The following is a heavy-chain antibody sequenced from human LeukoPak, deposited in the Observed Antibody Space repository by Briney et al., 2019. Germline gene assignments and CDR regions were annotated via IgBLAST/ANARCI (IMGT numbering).Heavy chain of an antibody. J-gene: IGHJ6*02. Sequence: ASVKVSCKASGYTFTSYGISWVRQAPGQGLEWMGWISAYNGNTNYAQKLQGRVTMTTDTSTSTAYMELRSLRSDDTAVYYCARSPYYDFWSGYSPYYGMDVRGQGTTVTVSS. CDR1: GYTFTSYG. V-gene: IGHV1-18*01. D-gene: IGHD3-3*01. CDR2: ISAYNGNT. CDR3: ARSPYYDFWSGYSPYYGMDV.